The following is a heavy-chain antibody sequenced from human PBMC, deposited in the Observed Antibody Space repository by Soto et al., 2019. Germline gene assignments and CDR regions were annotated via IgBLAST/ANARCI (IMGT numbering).Heavy chain of an antibody. CDR3: ARGSGGTMVRGVIPH. V-gene: IGHV3-53*01. CDR2: IYSGGST. Sequence: ESGGGLIQPGGSLRLSCAASGFTVSSSYMAWVRQAPGKGLEWVSFIYSGGSTYSSDSVKGRFTISRDNSKNTLFLQMSSLRVEDTAVYYCARGSGGTMVRGVIPHWGQGTLVTVSS. J-gene: IGHJ4*02. CDR1: GFTVSSSY. D-gene: IGHD3-10*01.